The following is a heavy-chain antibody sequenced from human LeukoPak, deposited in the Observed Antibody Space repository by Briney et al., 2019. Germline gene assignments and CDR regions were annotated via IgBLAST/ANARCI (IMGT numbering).Heavy chain of an antibody. CDR3: ARERDNHYYHSNTLDY. D-gene: IGHD3-22*01. CDR2: ISYDGSNK. J-gene: IGHJ4*02. CDR1: GFTFSSYA. Sequence: SGGSLRLSCAASGFTFSSYAMHWVRQAPGKGLEWVAVISYDGSNKYYADSVKGRFTISRDNSKNTLYLQMNSLRAEDTAVYYCARERDNHYYHSNTLDYWGQGTLVTVSS. V-gene: IGHV3-30-3*01.